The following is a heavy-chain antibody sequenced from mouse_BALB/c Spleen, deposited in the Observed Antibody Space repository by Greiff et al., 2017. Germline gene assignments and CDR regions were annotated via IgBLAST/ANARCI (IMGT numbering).Heavy chain of an antibody. Sequence: EVQLVESGGGLVQPGGSLRLSCATSGFTFTDYYMSWVRQPPGKALEWLGFIRNKANGYTTEYSASVKGRFTISRDNSQSILYLQMNTLRAEDSATYYCARDTEYAMDYWGQGTSVTVSS. V-gene: IGHV7-3*02. CDR1: GFTFTDYY. CDR2: IRNKANGYTT. CDR3: ARDTEYAMDY. J-gene: IGHJ4*01.